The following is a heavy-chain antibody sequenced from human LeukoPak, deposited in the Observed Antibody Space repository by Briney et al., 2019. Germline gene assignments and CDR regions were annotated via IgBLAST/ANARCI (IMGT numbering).Heavy chain of an antibody. CDR3: ARDGRNNNWNDLGWFDP. V-gene: IGHV3-30*04. CDR1: GFTFSSYA. J-gene: IGHJ5*02. CDR2: ISYDGSNK. Sequence: PGGSLRLSCAASGFTFSSYAMHWVRQAPGKGLKWVAVISYDGSNKYYADSVKGRFTISRDNSKNTLYLQMNSLRAEDTAVYYCARDGRNNNWNDLGWFDPWGQGTLVTVSS. D-gene: IGHD1-20*01.